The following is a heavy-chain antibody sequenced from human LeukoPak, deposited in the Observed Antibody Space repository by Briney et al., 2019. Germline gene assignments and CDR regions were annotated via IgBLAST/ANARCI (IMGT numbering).Heavy chain of an antibody. CDR2: IHYSGRT. CDR1: GGSISGYY. Sequence: SETLSLTCTVSGGSISGYYWSWIRQPPGKGLEWIGYIHYSGRTDSNASLKSRVTISADTSKNQFSLNLSSVTAADAAVYYCARNFERTRGWFDPGGQETLVTVSS. D-gene: IGHD2-2*01. V-gene: IGHV4-59*01. CDR3: ARNFERTRGWFDP. J-gene: IGHJ5*02.